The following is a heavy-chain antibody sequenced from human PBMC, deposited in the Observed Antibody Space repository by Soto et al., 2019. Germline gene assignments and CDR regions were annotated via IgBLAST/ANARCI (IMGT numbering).Heavy chain of an antibody. J-gene: IGHJ2*01. D-gene: IGHD3-10*01. Sequence: QLQLQESGPGLVKPSETLSLTCTVSGGSISSKNYYWGWTRQPPGKGLEWIGNSFDSGRTNYSPSLKRRVTICVDTAKKHFSLQMTSVTAADTAVYYCAAHARGCAGAGFDLWGHGTLVTVSS. CDR3: AAHARGCAGAGFDL. CDR1: GGSISSKNYY. CDR2: SFDSGRT. V-gene: IGHV4-39*02.